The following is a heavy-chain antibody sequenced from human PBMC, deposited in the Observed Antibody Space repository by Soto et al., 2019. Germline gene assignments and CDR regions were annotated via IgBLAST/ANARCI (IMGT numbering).Heavy chain of an antibody. V-gene: IGHV1-46*02. Sequence: QVQLVQSGAEVQKPGASVKVSCKASGYTLNTYYMHWVRQAPGQGPEWMGIINPRGGSTTTAQNFQDIVTMTRDTSSSTVYMELSSLRSEDTAVYYCARGGGFSPYYYNLDVWGQGTTVTVSS. CDR3: ARGGGFSPYYYNLDV. CDR2: INPRGGST. J-gene: IGHJ6*02. CDR1: GYTLNTYY. D-gene: IGHD2-15*01.